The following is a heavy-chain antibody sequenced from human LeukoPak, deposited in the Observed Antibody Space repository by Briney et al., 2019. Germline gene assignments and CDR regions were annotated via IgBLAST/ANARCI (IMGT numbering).Heavy chain of an antibody. CDR3: ARGGWDSSGYYYVYFDY. J-gene: IGHJ4*02. V-gene: IGHV3-74*01. Sequence: GGSLRLSCAASGFTFSSYWMHWVRQAPGKGLVWVSRINSDGSSTSYADSVKGRFTISRDNAKNTLYLQMNSLRAEDTAVYYCARGGWDSSGYYYVYFDYWGQGTLVTVSS. D-gene: IGHD3-22*01. CDR2: INSDGSST. CDR1: GFTFSSYW.